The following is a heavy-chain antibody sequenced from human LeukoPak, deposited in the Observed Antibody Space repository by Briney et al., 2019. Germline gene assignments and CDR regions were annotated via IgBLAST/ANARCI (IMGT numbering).Heavy chain of an antibody. CDR1: GFTFSSYA. V-gene: IGHV3-23*01. CDR2: ISGSGGST. CDR3: ARASWVSTTDAVR. Sequence: GGSLRLSCAASGFTFSSYAMSWVRQAPGKGLDWVSAISGSGGSTYYADCVKGRFTISRDNSKNTLYLQMNSLRAEDTALYYCARASWVSTTDAVRWGQGTLFTVSS. J-gene: IGHJ4*02. D-gene: IGHD1-14*01.